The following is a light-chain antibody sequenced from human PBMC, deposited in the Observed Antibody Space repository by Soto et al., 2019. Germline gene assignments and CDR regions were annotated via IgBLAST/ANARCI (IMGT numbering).Light chain of an antibody. Sequence: EIVMTQSPATLSVSPGERATLSCRASQSFSSHLAWYQHKPGQPPRLLLYGASTRITGIPARFSGSGSGTELTLTINSLQSEDFAVYYCQQYDNWPRTFGQGTKVEIK. V-gene: IGKV3-15*01. CDR3: QQYDNWPRT. CDR2: GAS. CDR1: QSFSSH. J-gene: IGKJ1*01.